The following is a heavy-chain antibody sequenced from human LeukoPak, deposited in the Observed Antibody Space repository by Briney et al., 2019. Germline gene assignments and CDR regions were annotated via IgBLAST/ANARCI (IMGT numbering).Heavy chain of an antibody. CDR2: INPNSGGT. D-gene: IGHD4-17*01. J-gene: IGHJ4*02. CDR3: ARVRATVTTAFDY. CDR1: GYTFTGYY. Sequence: ASVKASCKASGYTFTGYYMHWVRQAPGQGLEWMGWINPNSGGTNYAQKFQGRVTMTRDTSISTAFMELSRLRSDDTAVYYCARVRATVTTAFDYWGQGTLVTVSS. V-gene: IGHV1-2*02.